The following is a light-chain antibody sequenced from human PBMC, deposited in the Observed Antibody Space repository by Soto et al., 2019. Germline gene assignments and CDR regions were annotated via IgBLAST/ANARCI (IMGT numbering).Light chain of an antibody. Sequence: DIQMTQSPSTLSASVGDRVTITCRASQTISSWLAWYQQKPGKAPNLLIYKASSLQSGVPSRFGGSGSETEFTLTISSLQPDDFATYYCQQYNSFTFGPGTKVEIK. CDR1: QTISSW. CDR2: KAS. CDR3: QQYNSFT. J-gene: IGKJ3*01. V-gene: IGKV1-5*03.